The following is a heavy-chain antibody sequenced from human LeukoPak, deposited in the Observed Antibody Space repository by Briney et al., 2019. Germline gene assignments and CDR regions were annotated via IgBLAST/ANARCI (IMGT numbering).Heavy chain of an antibody. CDR2: IYYSGST. CDR3: ARHQYSGSYSYFDY. J-gene: IGHJ4*02. CDR1: GGSVSGYY. D-gene: IGHD1-26*01. Sequence: SETLSLTCTVSGGSVSGYYWTWLRQPPGKGLEWIGYIYYSGSTNYNPSLKSRVTISVDTSKNQFSLKLSSVTAADAAVYYCARHQYSGSYSYFDYWGQGTLVTVSS. V-gene: IGHV4-59*08.